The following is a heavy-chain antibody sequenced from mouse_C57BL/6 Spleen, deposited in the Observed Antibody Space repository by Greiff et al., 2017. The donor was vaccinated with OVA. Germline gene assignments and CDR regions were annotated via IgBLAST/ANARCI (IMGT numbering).Heavy chain of an antibody. CDR1: GYTFTSYW. Sequence: QVQLQQPGAELVRPGSSVKLSCKASGYTFTSYWMHWVKQRPIQGLEWIGNIDPSDSETHYNQKFKDKATLTVEKSTSNAYMQLSSLTSENSAVYYCARGGDYDAYYYAMDYWGQGTSVTVSS. J-gene: IGHJ4*01. D-gene: IGHD2-4*01. V-gene: IGHV1-52*01. CDR3: ARGGDYDAYYYAMDY. CDR2: IDPSDSET.